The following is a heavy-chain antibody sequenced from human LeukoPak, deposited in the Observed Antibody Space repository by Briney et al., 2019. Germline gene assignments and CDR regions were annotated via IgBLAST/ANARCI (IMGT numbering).Heavy chain of an antibody. CDR2: IYHSGST. Sequence: SETLSLTCTVSGYSTSSGYYWGWIRQPPGKGLEWIGSIYHSGSTYYNPSLKSRVTISVNTSKNQFSLKLSSVTAADTAVYYCASKQWYPFDYWGQGTLVTVSS. D-gene: IGHD6-19*01. CDR3: ASKQWYPFDY. J-gene: IGHJ4*02. CDR1: GYSTSSGYY. V-gene: IGHV4-38-2*02.